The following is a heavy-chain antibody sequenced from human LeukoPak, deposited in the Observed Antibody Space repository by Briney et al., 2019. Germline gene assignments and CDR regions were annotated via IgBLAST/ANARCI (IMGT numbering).Heavy chain of an antibody. D-gene: IGHD3-10*01. CDR2: IYSGGST. Sequence: GGSLRLSCAASEFSVGSNYMTWVRQAPGKGLEWVSLIYSGGSTYYADSVKGRFTISRDNSKNTLYLQMNSLRAEDTAVYYCAKCELFGELLSLIDYWGQGTLVTVSS. CDR3: AKCELFGELLSLIDY. CDR1: EFSVGSNY. V-gene: IGHV3-66*02. J-gene: IGHJ4*02.